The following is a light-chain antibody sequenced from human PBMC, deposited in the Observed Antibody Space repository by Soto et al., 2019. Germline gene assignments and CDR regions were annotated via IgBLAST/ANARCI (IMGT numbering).Light chain of an antibody. CDR2: DAS. Sequence: EIVLTQSPGTLSLSPGERATLSCRASQSVSSFLAWYQQKPGQAPRLLIYDASSRATGIPDRFSGSGSGTDFTLTISRLEPEDFAVYFCQQYDRSPQAFGLGTKVEIK. V-gene: IGKV3-20*01. CDR1: QSVSSF. J-gene: IGKJ1*01. CDR3: QQYDRSPQA.